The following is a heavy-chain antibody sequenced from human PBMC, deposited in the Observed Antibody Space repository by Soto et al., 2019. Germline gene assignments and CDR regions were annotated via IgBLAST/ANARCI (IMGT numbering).Heavy chain of an antibody. CDR1: GGTFSSYA. D-gene: IGHD2-2*01. V-gene: IGHV1-69*13. Sequence: SVKVSCKASGGTFSSYAISWGRQAPGQGLEWMGGIIPIFGTANYAQKFQGRVTITADESTSTAYMELSSLRSEDTAVYYCASYAAAPNLDYYYYSGMDVWGQGTTVTVSS. CDR2: IIPIFGTA. CDR3: ASYAAAPNLDYYYYSGMDV. J-gene: IGHJ6*02.